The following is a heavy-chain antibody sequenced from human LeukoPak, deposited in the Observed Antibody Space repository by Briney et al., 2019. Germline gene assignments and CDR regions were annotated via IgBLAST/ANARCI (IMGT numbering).Heavy chain of an antibody. CDR3: TTGIAVAGTVFDI. D-gene: IGHD6-19*01. J-gene: IGHJ3*02. Sequence: GGSLRLSCAASGFTSSDYYMSWIRQAPGKGLEWVGRIKSKTDGGTTDYAAPVKGRFTISRDDSKNTLYLQMNSLKTEDTAVYYCTTGIAVAGTVFDIWGQGTMVTVSS. CDR2: IKSKTDGGTT. CDR1: GFTSSDYY. V-gene: IGHV3-15*01.